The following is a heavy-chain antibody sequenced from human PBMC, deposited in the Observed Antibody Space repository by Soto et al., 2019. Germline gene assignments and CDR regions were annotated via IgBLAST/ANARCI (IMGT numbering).Heavy chain of an antibody. CDR1: GXSFSGXY. V-gene: IGHV4-34*01. J-gene: IGHJ4*02. Sequence: QVQLQQWGAGLXXXSEXXSLTCAVYGXSFSGXYWTWIRQPPGTGLEWIGEINHSGSTNYNPSLKSRVTISVDTSKNQFSLKLTSVXAADXXXYXXARDKITGLFDYWGQGTLVTVSS. CDR2: INHSGST. D-gene: IGHD2-8*02. CDR3: ARDKITGLFDY.